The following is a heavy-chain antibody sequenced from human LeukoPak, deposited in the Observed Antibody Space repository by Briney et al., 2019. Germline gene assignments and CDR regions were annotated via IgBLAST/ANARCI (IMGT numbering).Heavy chain of an antibody. CDR1: GFTFSSYG. J-gene: IGHJ4*02. D-gene: IGHD3-10*01. V-gene: IGHV3-23*01. CDR3: ASILLWYVYDY. Sequence: PGGSLRLSCAAPGFTFSSYGMRWVRQAPGEGGEWVSAISDGGSSTYYTDSVKGRFTISRDNSKNTLYLQMNSLRAEDTAVYYCASILLWYVYDYWGQGTLVTVSS. CDR2: ISDGGSST.